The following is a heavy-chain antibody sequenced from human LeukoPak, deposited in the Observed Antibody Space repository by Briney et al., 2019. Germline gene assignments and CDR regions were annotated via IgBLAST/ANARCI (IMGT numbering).Heavy chain of an antibody. CDR3: ARVLGVYPHYDILTGYLDY. CDR1: GFTFSTYW. J-gene: IGHJ4*02. V-gene: IGHV3-7*01. D-gene: IGHD3-9*01. Sequence: GGSLRLSCAASGFTFSTYWMSWVRQVPGKGLEWVANIKQDGSEKYYVDSVKGRFTISRDNAKNSLYLQMNSLRAEDTAVYYCARVLGVYPHYDILTGYLDYWGQGTLVTVSS. CDR2: IKQDGSEK.